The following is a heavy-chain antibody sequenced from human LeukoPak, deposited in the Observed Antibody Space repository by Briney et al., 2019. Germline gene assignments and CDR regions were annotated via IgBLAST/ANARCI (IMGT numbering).Heavy chain of an antibody. V-gene: IGHV3-21*01. CDR3: ARDVYSSSWYYYYYGMDV. Sequence: PGGSLRLSCAASGFTFSSYSMNWVRQAPGKGLEWVSSISSSSSYIYYADSMKGRFTISRDNVKNSLYLQMNSLRAEDTAVYYCARDVYSSSWYYYYYGMDVWGQGTTVTVSS. CDR2: ISSSSSYI. D-gene: IGHD6-13*01. J-gene: IGHJ6*02. CDR1: GFTFSSYS.